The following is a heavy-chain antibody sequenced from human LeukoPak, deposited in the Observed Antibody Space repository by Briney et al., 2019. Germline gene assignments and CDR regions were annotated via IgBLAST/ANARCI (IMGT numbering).Heavy chain of an antibody. CDR2: ISYDGTNK. Sequence: GGSLRLSCAASGFTFSSYAMHWVRQAPGKGLEWVAIISYDGTNKYYADSVKGRFTISRDNSKNTLYLQMNSLRAEDTAVYYCSRDPGMMSGYFDNWGQGTLVTVSS. D-gene: IGHD3-10*01. CDR1: GFTFSSYA. CDR3: SRDPGMMSGYFDN. V-gene: IGHV3-30*01. J-gene: IGHJ4*02.